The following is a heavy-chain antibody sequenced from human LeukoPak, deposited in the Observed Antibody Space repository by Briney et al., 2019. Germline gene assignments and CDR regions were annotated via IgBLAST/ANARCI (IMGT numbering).Heavy chain of an antibody. D-gene: IGHD7-27*01. J-gene: IGHJ4*02. CDR2: INHSGST. CDR3: ARLTLTGSLN. V-gene: IGHV4-34*01. Sequence: SETLSLTCAVYGGSFSGYYWSWIRQPPGKGLEWIGEINHSGSTNYNPSLKSRVTISVDTSKNQFSLKLSSVTAADAAVYYCARLTLTGSLNWGQGTLVTVSS. CDR1: GGSFSGYY.